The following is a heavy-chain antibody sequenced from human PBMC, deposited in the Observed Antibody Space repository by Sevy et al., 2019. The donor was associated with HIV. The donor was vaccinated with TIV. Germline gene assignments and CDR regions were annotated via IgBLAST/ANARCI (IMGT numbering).Heavy chain of an antibody. D-gene: IGHD5-12*01. Sequence: SETLSLTCTVSGGSISSGGYYWSWIRQHPGKGLEWIGYIYYSGSTYYNPSLKSRVTISVDTSKNQFSLKLSSVTAADTAVYYCARERPERETGGNGFYFDNWGQRTLVTVSS. CDR1: GGSISSGGYY. J-gene: IGHJ4*02. CDR2: IYYSGST. CDR3: ARERPERETGGNGFYFDN. V-gene: IGHV4-31*03.